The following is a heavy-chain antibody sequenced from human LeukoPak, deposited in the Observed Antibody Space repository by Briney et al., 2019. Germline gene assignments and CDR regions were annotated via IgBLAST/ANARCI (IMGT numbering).Heavy chain of an antibody. J-gene: IGHJ4*02. CDR1: GFTFSSYD. CDR2: IGTAGGT. Sequence: PGGSLRLSCAASGFTFSSYDMHWVRQGPGKSLEWGSAIGTAGGTYYAGSVKGRFTISRENAKNSLYLQMNSLTAGDTAVYYCARVRSDSNGWYHVLDWGQGTLVTVSS. CDR3: ARVRSDSNGWYHVLD. V-gene: IGHV3-13*01. D-gene: IGHD6-19*01.